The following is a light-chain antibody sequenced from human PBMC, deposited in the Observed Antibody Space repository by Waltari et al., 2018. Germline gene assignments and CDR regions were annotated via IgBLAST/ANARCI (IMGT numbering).Light chain of an antibody. J-gene: IGKJ1*01. Sequence: ELVLTQSPRTLYLSLGERATVSCRASQSVSRALAWYQQKPGQAPRLLIYGASTRATGIPDRFSGSGSGTDFSLTISRLEPDDFAVYYCQHYLRLPVTFGQGTTVEI. CDR3: QHYLRLPVT. CDR1: QSVSRA. V-gene: IGKV3-20*01. CDR2: GAS.